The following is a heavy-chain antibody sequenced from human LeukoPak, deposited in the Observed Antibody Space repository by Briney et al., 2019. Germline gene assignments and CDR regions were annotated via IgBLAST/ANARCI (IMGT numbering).Heavy chain of an antibody. CDR3: ARGLDSNYGYYMDV. CDR1: GGTFSSYA. Sequence: ASVKVSCKASGGTFSSYAINWVRQATGQGLEWMGWMNPNSGNTGYAQKFQGRVTITRNTSISTAYMELSSLRSEDTAVYYCARGLDSNYGYYMDVWGKGTTVTVSS. CDR2: MNPNSGNT. J-gene: IGHJ6*03. D-gene: IGHD4-11*01. V-gene: IGHV1-8*03.